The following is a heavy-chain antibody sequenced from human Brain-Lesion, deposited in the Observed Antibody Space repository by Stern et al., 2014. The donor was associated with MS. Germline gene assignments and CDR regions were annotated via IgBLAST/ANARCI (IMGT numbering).Heavy chain of an antibody. CDR3: AKDRQYLTYFFDH. CDR2: VSYGGSNK. D-gene: IGHD2/OR15-2a*01. V-gene: IGHV3-30*18. Sequence: VQLVQSGGGVVQPGRPLRLSCVASGFTFGSCVMHWVRQAPGKGLEWVAGVSYGGSNKYYADSVKGRFTISRDNSQNTLYMQMSSLRPEDTAVYYCAKDRQYLTYFFDHWGQGSLVTVSS. J-gene: IGHJ5*02. CDR1: GFTFGSCV.